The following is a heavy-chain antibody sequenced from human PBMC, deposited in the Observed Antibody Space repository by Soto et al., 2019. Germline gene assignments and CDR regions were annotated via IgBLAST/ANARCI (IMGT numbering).Heavy chain of an antibody. Sequence: QVQLVESGGGVVQPGRSRRLSCAASGLTLSNYAMHWVRQAPGRGLEWVAVISYDGSNRYYADSVKGRFTISRDNSKNTLYLQMNSLRAEDTAVYYCARVTQAVAADYWGQGTLVTVSS. J-gene: IGHJ4*02. D-gene: IGHD6-19*01. V-gene: IGHV3-30-3*01. CDR3: ARVTQAVAADY. CDR2: ISYDGSNR. CDR1: GLTLSNYA.